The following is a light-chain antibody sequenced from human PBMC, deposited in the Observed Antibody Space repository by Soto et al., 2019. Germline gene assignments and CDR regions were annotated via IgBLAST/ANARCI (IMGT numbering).Light chain of an antibody. Sequence: EIQMTQSPATLSVSPGERATLSCRASQSISSNLDWYQQKPGKAPDLLIYDASSLARGVPSRFSGSGSGTEFTLTISSMQSDDFATYYCQQYNACSRTFGRGTKVDI. CDR1: QSISSN. J-gene: IGKJ1*01. CDR3: QQYNACSRT. CDR2: DAS. V-gene: IGKV1-5*01.